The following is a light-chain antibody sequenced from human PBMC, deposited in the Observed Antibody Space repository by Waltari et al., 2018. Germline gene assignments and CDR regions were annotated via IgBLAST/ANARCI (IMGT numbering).Light chain of an antibody. CDR2: GAS. J-gene: IGKJ4*01. CDR3: QQYNNLPLSLT. CDR1: QSVSSI. Sequence: EIVMTQSPATLSVSPGDRATLSCRASQSVSSILAWYQQKPGQAPRLLIYGASTRATGIPARFSGSGSGTELTLTISSLQSEDFAVYYCQQYNNLPLSLTFGGGTKVESK. V-gene: IGKV3-15*01.